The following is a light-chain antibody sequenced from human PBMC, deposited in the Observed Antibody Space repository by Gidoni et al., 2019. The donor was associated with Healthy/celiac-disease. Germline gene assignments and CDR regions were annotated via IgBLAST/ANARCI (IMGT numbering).Light chain of an antibody. CDR2: QAS. V-gene: IGKV1-5*03. CDR1: QSISSW. J-gene: IGKJ1*01. CDR3: QHYNSYSPT. Sequence: DTQMTQSPSTLSASVGDRVTITCRASQSISSWLAWYQQKPGKAPKLLIYQASSLESGVPSRFSGSGSGTEFTLTVSSLQPDDFATYYCQHYNSYSPTFXQXTKVEIK.